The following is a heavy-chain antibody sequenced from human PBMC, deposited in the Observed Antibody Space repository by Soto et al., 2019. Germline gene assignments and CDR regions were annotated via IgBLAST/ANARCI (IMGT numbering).Heavy chain of an antibody. D-gene: IGHD5-18*01. Sequence: EVQLVESGGGLVQPGGSLRLSCAASGFTVSSNYMSWVRQAPGKGLEWVSVIYSGGSTYYADSVKGRFTISRDNSKNTLYLQMNSLRAEDTAVYYCARDRVDTAMVKSRGYYYYYYMDVWGKGTTVTVSS. CDR3: ARDRVDTAMVKSRGYYYYYYMDV. J-gene: IGHJ6*03. CDR1: GFTVSSNY. CDR2: IYSGGST. V-gene: IGHV3-66*01.